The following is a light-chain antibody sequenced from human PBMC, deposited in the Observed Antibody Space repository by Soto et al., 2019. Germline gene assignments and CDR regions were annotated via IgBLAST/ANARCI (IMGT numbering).Light chain of an antibody. CDR3: CSXAXSXXXX. J-gene: IGLJ1*01. Sequence: QSALTQPRSVSGSPGQSVTISCTGTSSDVGGYNYVSWYQQHPGKALKLMIYDVSKRPSGVPDRFSGSKSGNTASLTISGLQAEDEADYYCCSXAXSXXXXFGT. CDR2: DVS. CDR1: SSDVGGYNY. V-gene: IGLV2-11*01.